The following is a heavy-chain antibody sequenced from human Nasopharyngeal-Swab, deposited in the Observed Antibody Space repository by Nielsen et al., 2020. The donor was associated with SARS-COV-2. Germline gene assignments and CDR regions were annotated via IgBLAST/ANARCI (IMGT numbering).Heavy chain of an antibody. J-gene: IGHJ6*02. CDR3: ARDMLSYRVYYYYGMDV. V-gene: IGHV3-48*03. CDR1: GFTFSSYE. D-gene: IGHD2-8*01. CDR2: ISSSGSTI. Sequence: GESLKISCAASGFTFSSYEMNWVRQAPGEGLEWVSYISSSGSTIYYADSVKGRFTISRDNAKNSLYLQMNSLRAEDTAVYYCARDMLSYRVYYYYGMDVWGQGTTVTVSS.